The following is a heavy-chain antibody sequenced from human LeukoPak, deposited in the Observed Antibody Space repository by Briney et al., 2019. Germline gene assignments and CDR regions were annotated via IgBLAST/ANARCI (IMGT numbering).Heavy chain of an antibody. V-gene: IGHV3-23*01. CDR2: ISGSGGST. CDR1: GFTFSSYA. CDR3: AKARYGDYVAPVGGPFDY. Sequence: PEGSLRLSCAASGFTFSSYAMSWVRQAPGKGLEWVSAISGSGGSTYYADSVKGRFTISRDNSKNTLYLQMNSLRAEDTAVYYCAKARYGDYVAPVGGPFDYWGQGTLVTVSS. J-gene: IGHJ4*02. D-gene: IGHD4-17*01.